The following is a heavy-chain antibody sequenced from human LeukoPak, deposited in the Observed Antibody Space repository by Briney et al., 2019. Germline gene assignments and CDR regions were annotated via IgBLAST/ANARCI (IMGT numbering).Heavy chain of an antibody. CDR3: ARGSHVGGNSEDFDY. Sequence: PSETLSLTCAVYGGSFSGYYWSWIRQPPGKGLEWIGEINHSGSTNYNPSPKSRVTISVDTSKNQFSLKLSSVTAADTAVYYCARGSHVGGNSEDFDYWGQGTLVTVSS. CDR1: GGSFSGYY. J-gene: IGHJ4*02. CDR2: INHSGST. D-gene: IGHD4-23*01. V-gene: IGHV4-34*01.